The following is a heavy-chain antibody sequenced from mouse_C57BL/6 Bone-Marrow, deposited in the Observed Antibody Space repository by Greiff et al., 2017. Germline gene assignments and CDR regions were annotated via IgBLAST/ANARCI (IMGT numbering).Heavy chain of an antibody. J-gene: IGHJ4*01. Sequence: EVKLMESGGGLVKPGGSLKLSCAASGFTFSSYTMSWVRQTPEKRLEWVATISGGGGNTYYPASVKGRFTISRDNAKNTLYLQMSSLRSEDTALYYCARGIIYYYGSSYAYAMDYWGQGTSVTVSS. D-gene: IGHD1-1*01. CDR3: ARGIIYYYGSSYAYAMDY. CDR2: ISGGGGNT. V-gene: IGHV5-9*01. CDR1: GFTFSSYT.